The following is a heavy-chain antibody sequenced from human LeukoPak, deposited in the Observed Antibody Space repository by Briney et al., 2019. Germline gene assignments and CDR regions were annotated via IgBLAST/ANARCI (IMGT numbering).Heavy chain of an antibody. V-gene: IGHV1-2*02. CDR3: ARGHMIIVSTTRMWAVDYYYGIDA. Sequence: ASVKVSCKASGYTFTGYYIHWVRQPPGQGLEWMGWINHKSGGTNHAQKFHGGVTLIRDTSISTAYMELTRRSSDDPAVYYCARGHMIIVSTTRMWAVDYYYGIDAWGQGTTVTVSS. CDR1: GYTFTGYY. CDR2: INHKSGGT. J-gene: IGHJ6*02. D-gene: IGHD3-22*01.